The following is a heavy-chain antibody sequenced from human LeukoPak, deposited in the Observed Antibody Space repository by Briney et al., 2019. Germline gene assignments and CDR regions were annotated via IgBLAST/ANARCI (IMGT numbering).Heavy chain of an antibody. J-gene: IGHJ4*02. V-gene: IGHV3-11*01. CDR2: ISSSGTTM. CDR3: VRATAVYYFDY. CDR1: GFIFSEYH. D-gene: IGHD2-8*01. Sequence: PGGSLRLSCAASGFIFSEYHMDWLRQAPGKGLEGVSHISSSGTTMYYADSVKRRFTISRDNSKNSLYLQMNSLRDEDTAVYYCVRATAVYYFDYWGQGTLVTVSS.